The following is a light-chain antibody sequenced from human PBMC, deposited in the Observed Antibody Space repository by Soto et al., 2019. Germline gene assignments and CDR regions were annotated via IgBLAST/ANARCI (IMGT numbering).Light chain of an antibody. Sequence: DIQMTQSPSSLSASVGDRVTITCRASQGISNYLALYQQKPGKVPKLLIYAASTLQSGVPSRFSGSGSGKDFTLTISSLQPEDVAPYYCQKYNSAPRTFCQGTKVEIK. CDR1: QGISNY. J-gene: IGKJ1*01. CDR2: AAS. V-gene: IGKV1-27*01. CDR3: QKYNSAPRT.